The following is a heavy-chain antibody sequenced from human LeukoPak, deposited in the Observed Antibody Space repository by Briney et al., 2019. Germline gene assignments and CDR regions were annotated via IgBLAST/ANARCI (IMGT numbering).Heavy chain of an antibody. V-gene: IGHV1-69*01. D-gene: IGHD3-10*01. Sequence: GSSVRVSCKASGGTFISYAISWVRQAPGQGLEWMGGIIPIFGTANYAQKFQGRVTITADESTSTAYMELSSLRSEDTAVYYCARDGSGSYYSDPGGAWGQGTLVTVSS. CDR1: GGTFISYA. J-gene: IGHJ5*02. CDR2: IIPIFGTA. CDR3: ARDGSGSYYSDPGGA.